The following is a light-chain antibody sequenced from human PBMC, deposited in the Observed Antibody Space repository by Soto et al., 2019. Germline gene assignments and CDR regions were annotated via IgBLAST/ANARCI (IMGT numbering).Light chain of an antibody. CDR2: KAS. J-gene: IGKJ5*01. CDR1: QSISSW. CDR3: QQYNSYPIT. V-gene: IGKV1-5*03. Sequence: IQMTPSRANLSATASDRVTIPFLASQSISSWLAWYQQKPGKAPKLLIYKASSLESGVPSRFSGSGSGTEFTLTISSLHPDDFATYYYQQYNSYPITFGQGTRLEIK.